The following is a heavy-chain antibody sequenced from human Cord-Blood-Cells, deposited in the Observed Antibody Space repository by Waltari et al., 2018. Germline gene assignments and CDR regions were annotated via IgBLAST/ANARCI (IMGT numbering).Heavy chain of an antibody. CDR2: IWYDGSNK. CDR1: GFTFSSYG. Sequence: QVQLVESGGGVVQPGRSLRLSCAASGFTFSSYGMHWVRQAPGTGLEGVAVIWYDGSNKYYADSVKGRFTISRDNSKNTLYLQMNSLRAEDTAVYYCARNGDYYDSSGYYYYFDYWGQGTLVTVSS. J-gene: IGHJ4*02. D-gene: IGHD3-22*01. V-gene: IGHV3-33*01. CDR3: ARNGDYYDSSGYYYYFDY.